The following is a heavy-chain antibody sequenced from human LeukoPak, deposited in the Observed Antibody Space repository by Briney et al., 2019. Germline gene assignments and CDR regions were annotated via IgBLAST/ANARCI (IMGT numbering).Heavy chain of an antibody. CDR3: ARSITMIRGATLPIDY. Sequence: PGGSLRLSCAASGFTVSSDYMSWVRQAPGKGLEWVSDISDSSSTTNYADSVKGRFTISRDNAKNSLYLQMNSLRDDGTAVYYCARSITMIRGATLPIDYWGLGSLVTVSS. CDR2: ISDSSSTT. J-gene: IGHJ4*02. D-gene: IGHD3-10*01. CDR1: GFTVSSDY. V-gene: IGHV3-48*02.